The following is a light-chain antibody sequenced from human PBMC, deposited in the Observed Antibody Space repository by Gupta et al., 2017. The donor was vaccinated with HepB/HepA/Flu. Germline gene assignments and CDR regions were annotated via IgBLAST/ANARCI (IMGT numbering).Light chain of an antibody. CDR3: QSADNSRSVI. CDR1: RSNIGALYD. J-gene: IGLJ2*01. CDR2: GNN. V-gene: IGLV1-40*01. Sequence: QSVLTQPPSVSGAPGQRVTISCTGSRSNIGALYDVHWYQQLPGTAPKLLIYGNNNRPSGVPDRFAVSKSGTSASLAITGLQAEDEADYYCQSADNSRSVIFGGGTKLTVL.